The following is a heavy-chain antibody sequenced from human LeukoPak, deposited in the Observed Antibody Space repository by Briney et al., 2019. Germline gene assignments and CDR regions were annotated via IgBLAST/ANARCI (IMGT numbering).Heavy chain of an antibody. CDR2: ISTRSSYI. V-gene: IGHV3-21*01. J-gene: IGHJ4*02. CDR3: ARSAGVVSGYYFDY. D-gene: IGHD3-22*01. CDR1: GFTFSSYW. Sequence: GGSLRLSCAASGFTFSSYWMSWVRQAPGKGLEWVSSISTRSSYIYYADSMKGRFTISRDNTKNSLYLQMNSLRAEDTAVYYCARSAGVVSGYYFDYWGQGSLVTVSS.